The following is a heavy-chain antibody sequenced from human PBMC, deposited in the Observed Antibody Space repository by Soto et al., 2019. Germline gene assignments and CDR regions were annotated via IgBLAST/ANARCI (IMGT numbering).Heavy chain of an antibody. CDR2: IYYSGST. J-gene: IGHJ4*02. V-gene: IGHV4-59*08. CDR1: DDSSSSYK. CDR3: ARLYCSSTSCYVRY. D-gene: IGHD2-2*01. Sequence: SETLSLTCTVSDDSSSSYKWSWIRQPPGKGLEWIGYIYYSGSTNYNPSLKSRVTISVDTSKNQFSLKLSSVTAADTAVYYCARLYCSSTSCYVRYWGQGTLVTVSS.